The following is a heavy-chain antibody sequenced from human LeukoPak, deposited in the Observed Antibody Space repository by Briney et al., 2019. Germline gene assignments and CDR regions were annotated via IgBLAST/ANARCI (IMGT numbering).Heavy chain of an antibody. CDR1: GFTFSSYG. Sequence: GGSLRLSCVASGFTFSSYGILWVRQAPGKGLEWVALIWYDGSNKYYADSVKGRFTISRDNSKNTVYLQMNSLRADDTAVYYCAREGGGALDYWGQGTLVTVSS. CDR2: IWYDGSNK. CDR3: AREGGGALDY. D-gene: IGHD3-10*01. V-gene: IGHV3-33*01. J-gene: IGHJ4*02.